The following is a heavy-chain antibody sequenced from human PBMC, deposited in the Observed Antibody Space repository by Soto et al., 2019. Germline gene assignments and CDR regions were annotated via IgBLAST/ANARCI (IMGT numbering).Heavy chain of an antibody. CDR3: AHRDSTGTTTYFDS. CDR1: GFSFTTTRMG. V-gene: IGHV2-5*02. Sequence: QITLKEAGPTLVKPTEPLTLTCTFSGFSFTTTRMGVGWTRQPPGKPLEWLAIIYWDGESRYNPLLRRRLTLTEATSNNQVVLTMTNMDPKDTATYYCAHRDSTGTTTYFDSGGQGIPVTVAS. J-gene: IGHJ4*02. CDR2: IYWDGES. D-gene: IGHD1-1*01.